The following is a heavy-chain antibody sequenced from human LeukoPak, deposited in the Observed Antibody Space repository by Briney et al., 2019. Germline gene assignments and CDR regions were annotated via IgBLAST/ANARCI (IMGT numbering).Heavy chain of an antibody. Sequence: GGSLRLSCAASGFTFSGFWMSWVRQAPGKGLDWVSSISVSGTNTYYAESVKGRFTISRDNSKNTLYLQMNSMRAEDTAVYYCARHDGVIIHGNQFYYMDVWGKGTTITVSS. CDR1: GFTFSGFW. D-gene: IGHD3-3*01. CDR2: ISVSGTNT. CDR3: ARHDGVIIHGNQFYYMDV. V-gene: IGHV3-23*01. J-gene: IGHJ6*03.